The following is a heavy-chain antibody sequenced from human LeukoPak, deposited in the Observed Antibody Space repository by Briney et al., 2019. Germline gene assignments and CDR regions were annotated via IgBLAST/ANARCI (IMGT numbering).Heavy chain of an antibody. V-gene: IGHV3-53*01. CDR1: GFTVSSNY. Sequence: GGSLRLSCAASGFTVSSNYMSWVRQAPGKGLEWVSVIYSGGSTYYADSVKGRFTISRDNSKNTLYLQMNSLRAEDTAVYYCAKPYSSSWYGVPNGDYWGQGTLVTVSS. D-gene: IGHD6-13*01. J-gene: IGHJ4*02. CDR2: IYSGGST. CDR3: AKPYSSSWYGVPNGDY.